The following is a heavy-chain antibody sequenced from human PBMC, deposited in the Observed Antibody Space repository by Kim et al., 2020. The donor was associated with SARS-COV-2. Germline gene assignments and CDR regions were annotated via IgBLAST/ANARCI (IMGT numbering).Heavy chain of an antibody. V-gene: IGHV3-74*01. CDR3: ARGDSSGDAFDI. CDR1: GFTVSNYW. J-gene: IGHJ3*02. CDR2: INNDGTTT. D-gene: IGHD3-22*01. Sequence: GGSLRLSCAASGFTVSNYWMHWVRQAPGKGLVWVSRINNDGTTTSNADSAKGRFTISRDNAKNTLYLQMNRLRAEDKALYYCARGDSSGDAFDIWGQGT.